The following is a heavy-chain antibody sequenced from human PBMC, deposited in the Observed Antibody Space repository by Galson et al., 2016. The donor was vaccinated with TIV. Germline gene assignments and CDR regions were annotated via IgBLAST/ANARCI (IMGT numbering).Heavy chain of an antibody. D-gene: IGHD3-3*01. J-gene: IGHJ4*02. CDR2: ISYSGSSK. CDR1: GFTFNSYG. CDR3: VKERLKFWSISLHSFDS. Sequence: SLRLSCAASGFTFNSYGMRWVRQAPGKGLEWAAVISYSGSSKYYLDSVKGRFTISRDNSKNTLYLQMNSLRPEDTAVYYCVKERLKFWSISLHSFDSWGQGTLVTVSS. V-gene: IGHV3-30*18.